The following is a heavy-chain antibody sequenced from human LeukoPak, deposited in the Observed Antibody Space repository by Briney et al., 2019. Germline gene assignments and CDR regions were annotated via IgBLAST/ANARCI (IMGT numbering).Heavy chain of an antibody. CDR3: ARAYSGYDSPHYYYYYMDV. Sequence: SVKVSCKASGGTFSSYDISWVRQAPGQGLEWMGGIIPIFGTANYAQKFQGRVTITTDESTSTAYMELSSLRSEDTAVYYCARAYSGYDSPHYYYYYMDVWGKGTTVTVSS. CDR1: GGTFSSYD. CDR2: IIPIFGTA. V-gene: IGHV1-69*05. D-gene: IGHD5-12*01. J-gene: IGHJ6*03.